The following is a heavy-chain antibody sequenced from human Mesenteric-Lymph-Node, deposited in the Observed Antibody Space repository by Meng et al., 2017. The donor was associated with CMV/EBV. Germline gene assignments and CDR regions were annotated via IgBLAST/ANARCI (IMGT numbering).Heavy chain of an antibody. CDR2: ISEDGINT. CDR1: EFTFSTYS. V-gene: IGHV3-30-3*01. D-gene: IGHD6-6*01. Sequence: GESLKISCAASEFTFSTYSMHWVRQAPGKGLEWVAVISEDGINTYYADSVKGRFTISRDNSKDTLFLQMNSPRVEDTAIYYCARTNAARGFYYYYGFDVWGPGTTVTVSS. J-gene: IGHJ6*02. CDR3: ARTNAARGFYYYYGFDV.